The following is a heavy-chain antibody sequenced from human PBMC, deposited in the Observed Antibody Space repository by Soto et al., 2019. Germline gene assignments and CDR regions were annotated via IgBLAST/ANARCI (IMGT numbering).Heavy chain of an antibody. Sequence: EVQLVESGGGLVQLGGSLRLSCAASGFSFSSYEMNWVRQAPGKGLEWVSYISSSGSTTYYADSVKGRFTFSRDNAKNSMYLQMNSLRAEDTAVYYCARERVNDVSDIWGQGTMVTVSS. CDR3: ARERVNDVSDI. V-gene: IGHV3-48*03. J-gene: IGHJ3*02. CDR2: ISSSGSTT. D-gene: IGHD3-22*01. CDR1: GFSFSSYE.